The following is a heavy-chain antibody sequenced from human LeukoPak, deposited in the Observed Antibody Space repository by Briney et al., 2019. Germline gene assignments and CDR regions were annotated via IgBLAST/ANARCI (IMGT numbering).Heavy chain of an antibody. V-gene: IGHV4-39*02. CDR1: GGSISSSGYY. D-gene: IGHD5-24*01. CDR3: ARLVDGPQSRGWFDP. J-gene: IGHJ5*02. CDR2: VYYSGDS. Sequence: KPSETLSLTCTVSGGSISSSGYYWSWIRQPPGKGLEWIGGVYYSGDSYYNPSLKSRVTISVETSKKHFSLKLRSVTAADTAVFYCARLVDGPQSRGWFDPWGQGTLVTVSS.